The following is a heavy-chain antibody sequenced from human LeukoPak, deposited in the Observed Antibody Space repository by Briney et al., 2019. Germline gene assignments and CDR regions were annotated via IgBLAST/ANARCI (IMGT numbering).Heavy chain of an antibody. J-gene: IGHJ4*02. D-gene: IGHD1-20*01. CDR3: AKDWSLTGRPGYFDY. CDR2: ISGSGGST. V-gene: IGHV3-23*01. CDR1: GFTFSSYA. Sequence: AGGSLRLSCAASGFTFSSYAMSWVRQAPGKGLEWVSAISGSGGSTYYADSAKGRFTISRDNSKNTLYLQMNSLRAEDTAVYYCAKDWSLTGRPGYFDYWGQGTLVTVSS.